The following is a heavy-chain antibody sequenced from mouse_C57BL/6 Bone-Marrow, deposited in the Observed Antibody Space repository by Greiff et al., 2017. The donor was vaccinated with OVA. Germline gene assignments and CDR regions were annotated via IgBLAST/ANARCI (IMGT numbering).Heavy chain of an antibody. J-gene: IGHJ1*03. V-gene: IGHV3-6*01. CDR3: ARGVTTVVARDWYFDV. CDR1: GYSITSGYY. D-gene: IGHD1-1*01. CDR2: ISYDGSN. Sequence: EVQLQESGPGLVKPSQSLSLTCSVTGYSITSGYYWNWIRQFPGNKLEWMGYISYDGSNNYNPSLKNRISITSDQSKNQFFLKLNSVTTGDTATYYCARGVTTVVARDWYFDVCGTGTTVTVSS.